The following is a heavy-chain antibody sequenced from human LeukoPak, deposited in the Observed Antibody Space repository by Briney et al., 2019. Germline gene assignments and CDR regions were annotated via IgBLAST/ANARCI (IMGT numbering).Heavy chain of an antibody. CDR1: GATFSSYT. J-gene: IGHJ4*02. D-gene: IGHD3-10*01. Sequence: GASVKVSCKASGATFSSYTISWVRQAPGHGLEWLGGIIPIFGTADYAQKFQGRVTITADESTSTAYMELSSLRSEDTAVYYCARDPSMVRGENTPYFDYWGQGTLVTVSS. CDR2: IIPIFGTA. V-gene: IGHV1-69*13. CDR3: ARDPSMVRGENTPYFDY.